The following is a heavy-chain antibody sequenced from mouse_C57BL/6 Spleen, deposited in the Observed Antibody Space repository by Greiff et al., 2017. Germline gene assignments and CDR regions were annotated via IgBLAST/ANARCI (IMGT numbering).Heavy chain of an antibody. V-gene: IGHV1-39*01. CDR1: GYSFTDYN. D-gene: IGHD1-1*01. J-gene: IGHJ2*01. CDR3: ARSDYYSYYFDY. Sequence: EVHLVESGPELVKPGASVKISCKASGYSFTDYNMNWVKQSNGKSLEWIGVINPNYGTTSYNQKFKGKATLTVDQSSSTAYMQLNSLTSEDSAVYYCARSDYYSYYFDYWGQGTTLTVSS. CDR2: INPNYGTT.